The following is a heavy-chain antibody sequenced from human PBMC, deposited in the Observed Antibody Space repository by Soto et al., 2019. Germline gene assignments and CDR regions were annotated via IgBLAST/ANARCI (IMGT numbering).Heavy chain of an antibody. Sequence: VRLVESGGALVQPGGSLRPSFEPSGFTFSSTWMHWVRQAPGKGLVWVSRINSDGSSTSYADSVKGRFTISRDNAKNTLYLQMNSLRAEDTAVYYCAKDLSVRFLEWLTDYWGQGTLVTVSS. CDR3: AKDLSVRFLEWLTDY. D-gene: IGHD3-3*01. V-gene: IGHV3-74*01. CDR2: INSDGSST. J-gene: IGHJ4*02. CDR1: GFTFSSTW.